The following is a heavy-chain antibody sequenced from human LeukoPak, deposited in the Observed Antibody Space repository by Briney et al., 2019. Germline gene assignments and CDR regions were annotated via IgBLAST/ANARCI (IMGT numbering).Heavy chain of an antibody. V-gene: IGHV4-59*08. J-gene: IGHJ2*01. D-gene: IGHD4-17*01. CDR1: GGSISSYY. CDR2: IYYTGST. CDR3: ARRAVPTWYFDL. Sequence: SETLSLTCTVSGGSISSYYWTWMRQPPGKGREGIGYIYYTGSTNYNPSFKSRVTMSVDTSNNQFSLKLTSVTAADTAVYYCARRAVPTWYFDLWGRGTLVTVSS.